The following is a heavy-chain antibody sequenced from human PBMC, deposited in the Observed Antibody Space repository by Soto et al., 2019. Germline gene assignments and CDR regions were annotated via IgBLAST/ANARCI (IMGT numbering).Heavy chain of an antibody. D-gene: IGHD2-2*01. J-gene: IGHJ4*02. V-gene: IGHV4-59*01. Sequence: QVQLQESGPGLVKPSETLSLTCTVSGGSISPYYWSWIRQPPGKGLEWIGYIYYSGSTNYNPSLKSRVTISVETSKNQFSLKLNSVTAADTAVYYCAKADHLLSYYFDYWGQGTLVTVSS. CDR3: AKADHLLSYYFDY. CDR2: IYYSGST. CDR1: GGSISPYY.